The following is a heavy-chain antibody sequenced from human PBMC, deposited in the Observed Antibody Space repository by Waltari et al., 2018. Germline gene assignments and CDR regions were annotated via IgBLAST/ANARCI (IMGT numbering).Heavy chain of an antibody. CDR1: GVSITSNRHY. J-gene: IGHJ3*01. D-gene: IGHD5-12*01. CDR2: ISYSGTT. Sequence: QLQLQESGPRLVKPSETLSLICSVSGVSITSNRHYWARIRQSPGQGLEWIGTISYSGTTYISPSLKSRVSVSRDTSKNQVSLTLGSVTAADMAVYYCATYIGASVGTAAFDVWGQGTMVTVSS. CDR3: ATYIGASVGTAAFDV. V-gene: IGHV4-39*01.